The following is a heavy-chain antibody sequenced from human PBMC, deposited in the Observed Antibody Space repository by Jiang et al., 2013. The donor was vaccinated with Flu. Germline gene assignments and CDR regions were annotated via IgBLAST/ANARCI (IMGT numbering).Heavy chain of an antibody. V-gene: IGHV5-51*01. Sequence: GAEVKKPGESLRISCKGSGYSFTSYWIGWVRQMPGKGLEWMGIIYPGDSDTRYSPSFQGQVTISADKSISTAYLQWSSVKASDTAMYYCARLAGRYSSYFGMDVWGQGTTVTVSS. CDR2: IYPGDSDT. D-gene: IGHD6-13*01. CDR3: ARLAGRYSSYFGMDV. J-gene: IGHJ6*02. CDR1: GYSFTSYW.